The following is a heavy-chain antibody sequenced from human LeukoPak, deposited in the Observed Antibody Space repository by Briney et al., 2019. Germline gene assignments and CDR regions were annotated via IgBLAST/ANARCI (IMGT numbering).Heavy chain of an antibody. CDR2: IYRSGST. D-gene: IGHD2-15*01. CDR1: GYSISSGYY. V-gene: IGHV4-38-2*02. J-gene: IGHJ4*02. CDR3: ARVGVVVVAATNFDY. Sequence: PSETLSLTCTVSGYSISSGYYWGWIRQPPGKGLEWIGSIYRSGSTYYNPSLRSRVTISVDTSKNQFSLKLSSVTAADTAVYYCARVGVVVVAATNFDYWGQGTLVTVSS.